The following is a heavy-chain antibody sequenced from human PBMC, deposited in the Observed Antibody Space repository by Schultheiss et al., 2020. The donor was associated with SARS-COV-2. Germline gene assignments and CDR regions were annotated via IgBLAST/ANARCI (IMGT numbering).Heavy chain of an antibody. CDR3: ASYTALTGHYQTYYSDN. V-gene: IGHV4-34*01. Sequence: GSLRLSCAVYGGSFSGYYWSWIRQPPGKGLEWIGEINHSGSTNYNPSLKSRVTISVDTSKNQFSLKLSSVTAADTAIYYCASYTALTGHYQTYYSDNWGQGTLVTVSS. CDR1: GGSFSGYY. D-gene: IGHD3-9*01. CDR2: INHSGST. J-gene: IGHJ4*02.